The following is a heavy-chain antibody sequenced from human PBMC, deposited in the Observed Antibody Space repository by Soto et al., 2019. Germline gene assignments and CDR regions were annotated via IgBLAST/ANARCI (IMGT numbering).Heavy chain of an antibody. V-gene: IGHV5-51*01. CDR3: ARHSGVAEDGTD. CDR1: GYSFTTNW. J-gene: IGHJ1*01. CDR2: IYPGDSDT. Sequence: GESLKISCKGSGYSFTTNWIGWVRQMPGKGLELMGVIYPGDSDTRYSPSFQGQVAISADKSINTAYLQWSSLKASDTAMYYCARHSGVAEDGTDWGQGTLVTVSS. D-gene: IGHD6-13*01.